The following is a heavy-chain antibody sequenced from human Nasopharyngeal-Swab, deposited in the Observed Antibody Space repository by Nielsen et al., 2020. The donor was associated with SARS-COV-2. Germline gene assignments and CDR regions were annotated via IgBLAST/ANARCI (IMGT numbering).Heavy chain of an antibody. CDR3: TTDLRGPGLLWFGGVREVNEGFGI. Sequence: GGSLRLSCAASGFTFSNAWMSWVRQAPGKGLEWVGRIKSKTDGGTTDYAAPVKGRFTISRDDSKNTLYLQMNSLKTEDTAVYYCTTDLRGPGLLWFGGVREVNEGFGIWGQG. CDR1: GFTFSNAW. D-gene: IGHD3-10*01. V-gene: IGHV3-15*01. CDR2: IKSKTDGGTT. J-gene: IGHJ6*01.